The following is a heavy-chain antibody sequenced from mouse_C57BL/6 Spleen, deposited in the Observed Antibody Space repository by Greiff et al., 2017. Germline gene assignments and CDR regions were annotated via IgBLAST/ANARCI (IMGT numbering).Heavy chain of an antibody. CDR2: IHPNSGST. D-gene: IGHD1-1*01. CDR3: ARHGSSPGWFAY. CDR1: GYTFTSYW. V-gene: IGHV1-64*01. Sequence: QVQLQQPGAELVKPGASVKLSCKASGYTFTSYWMHWVKQRPGQGLEWIGMIHPNSGSTNYNEKFKSKATLTVDKSSSTAYMQLSSLTSEDSAVYYCARHGSSPGWFAYWGQGTLVTVSA. J-gene: IGHJ3*01.